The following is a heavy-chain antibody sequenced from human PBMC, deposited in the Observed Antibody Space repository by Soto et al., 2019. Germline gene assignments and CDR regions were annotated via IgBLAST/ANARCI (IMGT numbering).Heavy chain of an antibody. CDR3: ARSFGDSSSGAPYYYYYGMDV. J-gene: IGHJ6*02. D-gene: IGHD6-6*01. CDR1: GFTFSSYG. V-gene: IGHV3-33*01. CDR2: IWYDGSNK. Sequence: GGSLRLSCAASGFTFSSYGMHWVRQAPGKGLEWVAVIWYDGSNKYYADSVKGRFTISRDNSKNTLYLQMNSLRAEDTAVYYCARSFGDSSSGAPYYYYYGMDVWGQGTTVTVSS.